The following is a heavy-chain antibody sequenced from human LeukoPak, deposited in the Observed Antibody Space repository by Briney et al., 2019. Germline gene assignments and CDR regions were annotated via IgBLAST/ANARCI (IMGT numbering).Heavy chain of an antibody. D-gene: IGHD6-13*01. CDR2: ITDSGGAT. V-gene: IGHV3-23*01. J-gene: IGHJ3*02. CDR3: AKAYTRSWYAAFDI. Sequence: PGGSLRLSCAASAFAFTDYAISLVRQAPGKGLEWVSAITDSGGATYYADSVKGRFTISRDNSKNTLYLQMNSLRGDDTAIYYCAKAYTRSWYAAFDIWGQGTMVTISS. CDR1: AFAFTDYA.